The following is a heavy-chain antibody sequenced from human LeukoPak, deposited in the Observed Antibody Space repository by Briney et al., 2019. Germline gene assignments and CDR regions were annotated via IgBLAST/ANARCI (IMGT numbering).Heavy chain of an antibody. CDR2: ISYDGSNK. CDR3: AKDKSSSRFGYYYGMDV. CDR1: GFTFSSYG. Sequence: GGSLRLSCAASGFTFSSYGMHWVRQAPGKGLEWVAVISYDGSNKYYADSVKGRFTISRDNSKNTLYLQMNSLRAEGTAVYYCAKDKSSSRFGYYYGMDVWGQGTTVTVSS. J-gene: IGHJ6*02. V-gene: IGHV3-30*18. D-gene: IGHD6-13*01.